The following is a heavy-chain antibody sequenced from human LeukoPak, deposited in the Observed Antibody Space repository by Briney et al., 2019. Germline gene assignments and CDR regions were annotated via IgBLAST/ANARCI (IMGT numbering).Heavy chain of an antibody. D-gene: IGHD4-23*01. CDR2: IYTSGST. V-gene: IGHV4-4*07. CDR1: GASISSYY. J-gene: IGHJ3*02. Sequence: SETLSLTCTVSGASISSYYWSWIRQPAGKGLEWIGRIYTSGSTNYNPSLKSRVTMSADTSKNQFSLKLSSVTAADTAVYFCASGAVVDAFDIWGQGTMVTVSP. CDR3: ASGAVVDAFDI.